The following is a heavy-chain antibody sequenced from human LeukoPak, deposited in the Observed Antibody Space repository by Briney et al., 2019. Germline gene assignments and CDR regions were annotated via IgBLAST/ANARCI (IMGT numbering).Heavy chain of an antibody. Sequence: GGSLRLSCAASGFTFSSYGMSWGRQAPGAVLGWVSAISGSGGSTYYADSGKGRFTISRDNDKTSLYLQMNSLRAEDAALYYCASQARTYYYDSSGYYYEYWGQGTLVTVSS. J-gene: IGHJ4*02. CDR2: ISGSGGST. D-gene: IGHD3-22*01. CDR3: ASQARTYYYDSSGYYYEY. V-gene: IGHV3-23*01. CDR1: GFTFSSYG.